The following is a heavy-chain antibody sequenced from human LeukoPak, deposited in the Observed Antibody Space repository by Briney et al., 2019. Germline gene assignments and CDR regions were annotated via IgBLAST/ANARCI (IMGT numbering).Heavy chain of an antibody. V-gene: IGHV4-30-2*01. D-gene: IGHD6-6*01. Sequence: PSQTLSLTCTVSGGSISSGGYYWSWIRQPPGKGLEWIGYIYHSGSTYYNPSLKSRVTISVDRSKNQFSLKLSSVTAADTAVYYCAREEDNYSSSSAAGKAFDIWGQGTMVTVSS. CDR1: GGSISSGGYY. CDR2: IYHSGST. J-gene: IGHJ3*02. CDR3: AREEDNYSSSSAAGKAFDI.